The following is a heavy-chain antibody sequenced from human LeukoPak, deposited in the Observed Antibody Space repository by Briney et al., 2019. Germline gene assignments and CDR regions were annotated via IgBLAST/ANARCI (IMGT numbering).Heavy chain of an antibody. Sequence: GGSLRLSCAASGFPFSSYAMSWVRLAPGKGLEWVSALSGSGDSTYYADSVKGRFTISRDNSKNTLFLQMNSLRAEDTAVYYCARVRWELGNWFDPWGQGTLVTVSS. V-gene: IGHV3-23*01. CDR3: ARVRWELGNWFDP. D-gene: IGHD1-26*01. CDR1: GFPFSSYA. CDR2: LSGSGDST. J-gene: IGHJ5*02.